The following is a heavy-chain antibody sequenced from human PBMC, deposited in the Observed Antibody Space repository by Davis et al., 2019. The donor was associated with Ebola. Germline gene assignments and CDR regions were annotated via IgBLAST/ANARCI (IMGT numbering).Heavy chain of an antibody. V-gene: IGHV4-39*07. J-gene: IGHJ4*02. CDR1: GGTISSSCRY. Sequence: PSETLSLTCIVSGGTISSSCRYWGWIRQPPGEGLEWIGEIRHDVTNYNPSLRSRVTMSVDKSRNQFSLNVYSVTAADTAIYYCARGSDSTGWEASGYWGQGTLVTVSS. CDR2: IRHDVT. D-gene: IGHD6-25*01. CDR3: ARGSDSTGWEASGY.